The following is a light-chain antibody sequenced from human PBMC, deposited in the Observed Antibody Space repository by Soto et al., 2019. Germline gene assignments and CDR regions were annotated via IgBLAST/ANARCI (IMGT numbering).Light chain of an antibody. CDR1: QGIRND. CDR2: AAS. CDR3: LQDYNYPRT. J-gene: IGKJ1*01. Sequence: AIQMTQSPSSLSASVGDRVTITCRASQGIRNDLNWYQQKPGKAPKLLIYAASSLQSGVPSKFSGSGSGTDSTLTISSLQPEDFATYYCLQDYNYPRTFGKGTKVKIK. V-gene: IGKV1-6*01.